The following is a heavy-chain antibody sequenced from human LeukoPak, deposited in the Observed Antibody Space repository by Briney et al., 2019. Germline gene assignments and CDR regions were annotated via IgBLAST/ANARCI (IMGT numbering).Heavy chain of an antibody. V-gene: IGHV3-21*01. J-gene: IGHJ4*02. CDR2: ISSSSSYI. CDR1: GFTFSSYS. CDR3: ARDQNGWDFDY. Sequence: GGSLRLSCAAPGFTFSSYSMNWVRQAPGKGLEWVSSISSSSSYIYYADSVKGRFTISRDNAKNSLYLQMNSLRAEDTAVYYCARDQNGWDFDYWGQGTLVTVSS. D-gene: IGHD6-19*01.